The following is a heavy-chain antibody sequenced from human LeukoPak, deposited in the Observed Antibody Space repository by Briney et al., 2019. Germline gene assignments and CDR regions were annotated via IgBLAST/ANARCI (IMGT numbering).Heavy chain of an antibody. D-gene: IGHD6-13*01. CDR2: IKQDGSEK. Sequence: GGSLRLSCAASGFTFSSYWMSWVRQAPGKGLEWVANIKQDGSEKYYVDSVKGRFTISRDNAKNSLYLQMNSLRAEDTAVYYCARDEAGYSSSWYFDYWGQGTLVTVSS. J-gene: IGHJ4*02. CDR3: ARDEAGYSSSWYFDY. CDR1: GFTFSSYW. V-gene: IGHV3-7*01.